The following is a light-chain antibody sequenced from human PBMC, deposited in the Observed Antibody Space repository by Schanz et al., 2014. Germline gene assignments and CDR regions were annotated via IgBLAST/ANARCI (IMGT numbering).Light chain of an antibody. V-gene: IGKV3-11*01. CDR1: HISSY. Sequence: EIVLTQSPATLSLSPGERATLSCRDSHISSYFSFSPPPPGQAPRLLISAASDRATGIPDRFSGSGSGTDFTLTINSLEPEDFAVYYCQQRGNWPPTFGQGTKVEIK. J-gene: IGKJ1*01. CDR3: QQRGNWPPT. CDR2: AAS.